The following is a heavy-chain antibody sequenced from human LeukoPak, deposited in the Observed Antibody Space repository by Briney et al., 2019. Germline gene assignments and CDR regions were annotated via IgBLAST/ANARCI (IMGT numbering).Heavy chain of an antibody. Sequence: PGGSLRLSCAASGFTFSSYAMHWVRQAPGKGLEWVAIISYDGSNKYYADSVKGRFTISRDNSKNTLYLQMNSLRAEDTAVFYCAREWSSWYFDYWGQGTLVTVSS. V-gene: IGHV3-30-3*01. CDR3: AREWSSWYFDY. CDR1: GFTFSSYA. CDR2: ISYDGSNK. J-gene: IGHJ4*02. D-gene: IGHD6-13*01.